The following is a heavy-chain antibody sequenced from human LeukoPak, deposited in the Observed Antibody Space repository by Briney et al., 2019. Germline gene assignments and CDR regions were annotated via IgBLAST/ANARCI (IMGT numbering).Heavy chain of an antibody. Sequence: ASVKVSCKASVGTFSSYAISWVRQAPGQGLEWMGRIIPILGIANYAQKFQGRVTITADKYTSTAYMELSSLRSEDTAVYYCAKGDSLNNWFDPWGQGTLVTVSS. V-gene: IGHV1-69*04. CDR2: IIPILGIA. D-gene: IGHD5-18*01. CDR3: AKGDSLNNWFDP. CDR1: VGTFSSYA. J-gene: IGHJ5*02.